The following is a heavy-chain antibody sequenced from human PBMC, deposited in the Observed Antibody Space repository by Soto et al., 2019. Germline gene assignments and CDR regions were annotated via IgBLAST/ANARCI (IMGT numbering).Heavy chain of an antibody. J-gene: IGHJ3*02. V-gene: IGHV3-13*01. Sequence: PGGSLRLSCAASGFTFSNYDMHWVRQATGKGLEWISAIGTVGDTYYPGSVKGRFTISRENAKNSLYLQMNSLRAGDTAVYYCARAAGYSSGIDAFDIWGQGTMVT. CDR1: GFTFSNYD. CDR3: ARAAGYSSGIDAFDI. CDR2: IGTVGDT. D-gene: IGHD6-19*01.